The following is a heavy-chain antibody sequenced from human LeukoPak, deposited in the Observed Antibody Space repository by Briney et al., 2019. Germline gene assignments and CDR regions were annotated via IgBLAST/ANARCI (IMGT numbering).Heavy chain of an antibody. CDR2: ISGSGGST. D-gene: IGHD2-15*01. V-gene: IGHV3-23*01. CDR1: GFTFSSYA. J-gene: IGHJ4*02. CDR3: ARGGGGYCSGGSCYFDY. Sequence: GGSLRLSCAASGFTFSSYAMSWVRQAPGKGLEWVSAISGSGGSTYYADSVKGRFTISRDNSKNTLYLQMNSLRAEDTAVYYCARGGGGYCSGGSCYFDYWGQGTLVTVSS.